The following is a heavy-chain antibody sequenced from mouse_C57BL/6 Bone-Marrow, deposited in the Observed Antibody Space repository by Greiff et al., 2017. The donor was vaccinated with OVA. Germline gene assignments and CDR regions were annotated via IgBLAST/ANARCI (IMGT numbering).Heavy chain of an antibody. CDR1: GYTFTSYW. V-gene: IGHV1-64*01. D-gene: IGHD3-2*02. Sequence: VQLQQPGAELVKPGASVKLSCKASGYTFTSYWMHWVKQRPGQGLEWIGMIHPNSGSTNYNEKFKSKATLTVDKSSSTAYMQLSSLTSEDSAVYYCARQQLRPSWFAYWGKGTLVTVSA. CDR3: ARQQLRPSWFAY. CDR2: IHPNSGST. J-gene: IGHJ3*01.